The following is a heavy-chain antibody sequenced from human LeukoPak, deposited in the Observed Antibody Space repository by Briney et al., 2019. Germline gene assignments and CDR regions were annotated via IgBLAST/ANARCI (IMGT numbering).Heavy chain of an antibody. J-gene: IGHJ4*02. V-gene: IGHV4-34*01. D-gene: IGHD6-13*01. CDR1: GGSFSGYY. CDR2: INHSGST. Sequence: SETLSLTCAVYGGSFSGYYWSWIRQPPGKGLEWIGEINHSGSTNYNPSLKSRVTISVDTSKNQFSLKLSSVTAADTAVYYCAREFYSSSWAGFDYWGQGTLVTVSS. CDR3: AREFYSSSWAGFDY.